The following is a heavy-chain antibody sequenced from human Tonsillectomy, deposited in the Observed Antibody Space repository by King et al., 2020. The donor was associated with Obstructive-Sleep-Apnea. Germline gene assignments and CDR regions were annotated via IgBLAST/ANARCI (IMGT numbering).Heavy chain of an antibody. J-gene: IGHJ4*02. D-gene: IGHD3-10*01. V-gene: IGHV3-7*01. CDR1: GFTFTGYW. CDR3: ARTMGVEGDFDY. CDR2: IKQDGSEK. Sequence: VQLVESGGGLVQPGGSLRLSCAASGFTFTGYWMSWVRQAPGKGLEWVANIKQDGSEKYYVGSVKGRFTISRDNAKNSLYLQMNSLRAEDTAVYYCARTMGVEGDFDYWGQGTLVTVSS.